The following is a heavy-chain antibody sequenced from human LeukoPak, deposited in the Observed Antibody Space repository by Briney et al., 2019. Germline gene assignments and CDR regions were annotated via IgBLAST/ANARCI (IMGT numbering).Heavy chain of an antibody. D-gene: IGHD6-19*01. V-gene: IGHV3-13*01. J-gene: IGHJ6*02. CDR1: GFTLDDYA. CDR3: ARAYFLGWGMDV. CDR2: IETTGDT. Sequence: GGSLRLSCAASGFTLDDYAMHWVRQAPGKGLEWVSGIETTGDTYYPDSVKGRFTISRENAENSLYLQMNNLRAGDTAVYYCARAYFLGWGMDVWGQGTTVTVAS.